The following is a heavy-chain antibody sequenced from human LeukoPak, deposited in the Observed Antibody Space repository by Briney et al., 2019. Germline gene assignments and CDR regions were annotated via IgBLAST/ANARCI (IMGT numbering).Heavy chain of an antibody. CDR1: GGTFNSYA. Sequence: SVKVSCKASGGTFNSYAISWVRQAPGQGLEWMGRIIPILGIANYAQKFQGRVTITADKSTSTAYMELSSLRSEDTAVYYCARISSGYYYLDYWGQGTLVTVSS. D-gene: IGHD3-22*01. J-gene: IGHJ4*02. CDR3: ARISSGYYYLDY. V-gene: IGHV1-69*04. CDR2: IIPILGIA.